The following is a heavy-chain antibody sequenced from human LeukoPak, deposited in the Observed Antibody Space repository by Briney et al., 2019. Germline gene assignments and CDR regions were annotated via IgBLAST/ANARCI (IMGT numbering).Heavy chain of an antibody. V-gene: IGHV3-48*04. CDR1: GFTFSSYS. Sequence: RGSLRLSCAASGFTFSSYSMNWVRQAPGKGLEWVSYISSSSSTIYYADSVKGRFTISRDNAKNSLYLQMNSLRAEDTAVYYCARDLSAQKTTSSYFQHWGQGTLVTVSS. CDR3: ARDLSAQKTTSSYFQH. J-gene: IGHJ1*01. D-gene: IGHD4-17*01. CDR2: ISSSSSTI.